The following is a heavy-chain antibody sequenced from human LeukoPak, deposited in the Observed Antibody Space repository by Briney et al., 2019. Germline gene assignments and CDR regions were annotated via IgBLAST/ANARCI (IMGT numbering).Heavy chain of an antibody. D-gene: IGHD2-2*02. Sequence: SVKVSCKASGGTFSSYAISWVRQAPGQGLEWMGGIIPIFGTANYAQKFQGRVTVTTDESTSTAYMELSSLRSEDTAVYYCARDRGCSSTSCYNGVDYYYHMDVWGKGTTVTVSS. J-gene: IGHJ6*03. V-gene: IGHV1-69*05. CDR2: IIPIFGTA. CDR3: ARDRGCSSTSCYNGVDYYYHMDV. CDR1: GGTFSSYA.